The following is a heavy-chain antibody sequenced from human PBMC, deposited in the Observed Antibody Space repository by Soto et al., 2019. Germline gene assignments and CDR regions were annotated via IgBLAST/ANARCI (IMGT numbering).Heavy chain of an antibody. D-gene: IGHD6-13*01. CDR3: ASSKQQLVRGAFDI. CDR1: GFTFSSYS. J-gene: IGHJ3*02. CDR2: ISSSSSYI. V-gene: IGHV3-21*01. Sequence: EVQLVESGGGLVKPGGSLRLSCAASGFTFSSYSMNWVRQAPGKGLEWVSSISSSSSYIYYADSVKGRFTISRDNAKNSLYLQMNSLRAEDTAVHYCASSKQQLVRGAFDIWGQGTMVTVSS.